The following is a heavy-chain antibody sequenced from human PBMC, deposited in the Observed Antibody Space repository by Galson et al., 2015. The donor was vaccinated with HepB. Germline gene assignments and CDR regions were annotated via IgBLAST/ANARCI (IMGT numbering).Heavy chain of an antibody. V-gene: IGHV1-18*04. CDR2: ISAYNGNT. CDR1: GYTFTSYG. J-gene: IGHJ5*02. CDR3: ARRGDGYDCWSGYPLVP. D-gene: IGHD3-3*01. Sequence: SVKVSCKASGYTFTSYGISWVRQAPGQGLEWMGWISAYNGNTNYAQKLQGRVTMTTDTSTSTAYMELRSLRSDDTAVYYCARRGDGYDCWSGYPLVPWGQGTLVTVSS.